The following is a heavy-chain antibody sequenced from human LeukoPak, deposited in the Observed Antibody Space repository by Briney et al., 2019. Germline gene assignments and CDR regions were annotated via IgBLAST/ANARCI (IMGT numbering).Heavy chain of an antibody. J-gene: IGHJ4*02. CDR2: ISGYSGDT. CDR1: GYTFTSYG. D-gene: IGHD3-16*01. V-gene: IGHV1-18*01. CDR3: ARILITFGGLMFGTFDY. Sequence: ASVKVSCKASGYTFTSYGISWVRQAPGQGLEWMGWISGYSGDTKYSKTFQDRITITADAASNTAYMDLRSLRSDDTAVYYCARILITFGGLMFGTFDYWGQGSLVIVSS.